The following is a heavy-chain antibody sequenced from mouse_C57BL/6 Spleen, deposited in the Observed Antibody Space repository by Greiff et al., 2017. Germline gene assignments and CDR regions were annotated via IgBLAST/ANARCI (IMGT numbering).Heavy chain of an antibody. CDR3: ARDDGYPYYYAMDY. D-gene: IGHD2-3*01. CDR2: ISSGSSTI. CDR1: GFTFSDYG. Sequence: EVHLVESGGGLVKPGGSLKLSCAASGFTFSDYGMHWVRQAPEKGLEWVAYISSGSSTIYYADTVKGRFTISSDNAKNTLFLQMTSLRSEDTAMYYCARDDGYPYYYAMDYWGQGTSVTVSS. V-gene: IGHV5-17*01. J-gene: IGHJ4*01.